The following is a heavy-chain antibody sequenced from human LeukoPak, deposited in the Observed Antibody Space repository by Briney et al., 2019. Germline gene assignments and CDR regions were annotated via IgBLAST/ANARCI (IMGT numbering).Heavy chain of an antibody. CDR1: GFIFSSYA. Sequence: PGGSLRLSCAASGFIFSSYAMSWVRQAPGRGLEWVANINQDGSVKGYVDSVKGRFTISRDDAKKSLYLQMNGLRAEDTAVYYCARVFGAGDTGDYWGQGTLVTVSS. CDR2: INQDGSVK. V-gene: IGHV3-7*01. CDR3: ARVFGAGDTGDY. J-gene: IGHJ4*02. D-gene: IGHD3-10*02.